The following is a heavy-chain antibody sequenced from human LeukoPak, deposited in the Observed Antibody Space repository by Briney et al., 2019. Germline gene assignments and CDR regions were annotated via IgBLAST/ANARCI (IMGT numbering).Heavy chain of an antibody. D-gene: IGHD6-6*01. CDR3: ARSPYSSSPNWFDP. Sequence: PSETLSLTCTVSGGSISSYYWSWIRQPPGKGLEWIGYIYYSGSTNYNPSLKSRVTISVDTSKNQFSLKLSSVTAADTAVYYCARSPYSSSPNWFDPWGQGTLVTVSS. J-gene: IGHJ5*02. V-gene: IGHV4-59*01. CDR1: GGSISSYY. CDR2: IYYSGST.